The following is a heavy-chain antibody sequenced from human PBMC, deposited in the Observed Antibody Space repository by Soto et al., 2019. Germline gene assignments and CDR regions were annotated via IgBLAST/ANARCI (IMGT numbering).Heavy chain of an antibody. D-gene: IGHD2-8*01. Sequence: PSETLSLTCTVSGGTISRYYWSWIRQPPGKGLEWIGYMYNTGSTVYNPSFKSRVTISVDTSKNQFSLKLNSVTAADTAVYYCARNGDCTRPGCIVGWFDPWGPGTLVTVSS. CDR1: GGTISRYY. CDR2: MYNTGST. CDR3: ARNGDCTRPGCIVGWFDP. V-gene: IGHV4-59*01. J-gene: IGHJ5*02.